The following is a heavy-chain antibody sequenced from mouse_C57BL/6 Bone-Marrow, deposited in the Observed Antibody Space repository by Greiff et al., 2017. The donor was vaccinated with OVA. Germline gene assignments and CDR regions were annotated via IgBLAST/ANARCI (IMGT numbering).Heavy chain of an antibody. CDR1: GYTFTSYG. CDR2: IYPRSGNT. J-gene: IGHJ3*01. CDR3: ARDYGSSYQFAY. V-gene: IGHV1-81*01. Sequence: QVQLQQSGAELARPGASVTLSCKASGYTFTSYGISWVKQRTGQGLEWIGEIYPRSGNTYYNEKFKGKATLTADKSSSTAYLELRSLTSEDSAVYFCARDYGSSYQFAYWGQGTLVTVSA. D-gene: IGHD1-1*01.